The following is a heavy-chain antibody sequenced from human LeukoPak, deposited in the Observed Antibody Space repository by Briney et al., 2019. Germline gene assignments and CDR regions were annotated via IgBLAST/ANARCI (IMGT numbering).Heavy chain of an antibody. CDR3: ARGRHYYYYYMDV. CDR2: INHSGST. Sequence: SETLSLTCAVYGGSFSGYYWSWIRQPPGKGLEWIWEINHSGSTNYNPSLKSRVTISVDTSKNQFSLKLSSVTAADTAVYYCARGRHYYYYYMDVWGKGTTVTVSS. J-gene: IGHJ6*03. V-gene: IGHV4-34*01. CDR1: GGSFSGYY.